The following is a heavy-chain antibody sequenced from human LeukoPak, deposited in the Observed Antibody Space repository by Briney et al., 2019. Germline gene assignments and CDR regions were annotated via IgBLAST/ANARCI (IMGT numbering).Heavy chain of an antibody. V-gene: IGHV4-4*02. D-gene: IGHD5-18*01. CDR2: IYHSGST. Sequence: SETLSLTCAVSGGSISSSYWWSWVRQPPGKGLEWIGEIYHSGSTNYNPSLKSRVTISVDKSKNQFSLKLSSAAAADTAVYYCARDLKVDTALVPLYYFDYWGQGTLVTISS. CDR3: ARDLKVDTALVPLYYFDY. CDR1: GGSISSSYW. J-gene: IGHJ4*02.